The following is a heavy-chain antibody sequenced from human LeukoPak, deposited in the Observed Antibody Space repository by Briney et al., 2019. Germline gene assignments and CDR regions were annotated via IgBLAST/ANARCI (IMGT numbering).Heavy chain of an antibody. CDR2: MNPNTGHT. Sequence: ASVKVSCKASGGTFSSYAISWVRQAPGQRLEWMGWMNPNTGHTAYAPKFQGRVTFTRITSVSTAYMELDILISEDTAVYFCARGGITGTDAEYYYYYMDVWGKGTTVTVSS. CDR1: GGTFSSYA. CDR3: ARGGITGTDAEYYYYYMDV. D-gene: IGHD1-7*01. V-gene: IGHV1-8*03. J-gene: IGHJ6*03.